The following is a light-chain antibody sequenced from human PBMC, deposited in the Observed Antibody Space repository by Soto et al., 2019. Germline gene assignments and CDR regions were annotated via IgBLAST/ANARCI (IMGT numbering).Light chain of an antibody. Sequence: QSALTQPASVSGCPGQSITISCSGTSSDVGRLNFVSWFQQHPGKAPTLLNYEVTKRPSGVCIRFCRSKSGNTDSLTISGLQTEGEADYYCSSYTTGSTYGFGTGTKVTV. CDR1: SSDVGRLNF. CDR2: EVT. V-gene: IGLV2-14*01. J-gene: IGLJ1*01. CDR3: SSYTTGSTYG.